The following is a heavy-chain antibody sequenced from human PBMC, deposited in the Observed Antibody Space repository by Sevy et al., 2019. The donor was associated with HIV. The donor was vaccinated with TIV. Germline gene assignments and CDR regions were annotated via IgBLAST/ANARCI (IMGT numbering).Heavy chain of an antibody. V-gene: IGHV3-23*01. J-gene: IGHJ4*02. D-gene: IGHD3-10*01. CDR2: ISGSGGTT. CDR1: EFTFSSYA. CDR3: AKVAGSGTYYSGDFDY. Sequence: GGSLRLSCAASEFTFSSYAMTWVRQAPGKGLERVSGISGSGGTTYYADSVKGRFTISRDNSKNTLYLQMNSLRAEDTAVYYCAKVAGSGTYYSGDFDYWGQGTLVTVSS.